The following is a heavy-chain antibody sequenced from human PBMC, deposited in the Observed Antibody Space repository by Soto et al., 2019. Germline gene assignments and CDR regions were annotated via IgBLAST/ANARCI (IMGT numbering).Heavy chain of an antibody. CDR2: IYSNGDT. D-gene: IGHD6-6*01. CDR3: ARRGGSSSGYYYYAVDV. CDR1: SDSMNSGGYY. J-gene: IGHJ6*02. Sequence: TLSLTCSVSSDSMNSGGYYWSWIRQHPGKGLEWIGYIYSNGDTYYNPSLKSRVTISVDTSKNQFSLNLTSVTAADTAVYYCARRGGSSSGYYYYAVDVWGQGTTVTVS. V-gene: IGHV4-31*03.